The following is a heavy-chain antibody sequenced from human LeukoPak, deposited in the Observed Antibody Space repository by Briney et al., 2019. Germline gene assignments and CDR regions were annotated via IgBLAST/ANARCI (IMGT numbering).Heavy chain of an antibody. CDR2: ISAYNDNT. V-gene: IGHV1-18*01. CDR3: ARTKSPYSSGWYLAY. J-gene: IGHJ4*02. Sequence: ASVKVSCKASGYTFTSYGISWVRQAPGQGLEWMGWISAYNDNTNYAQKLQGRVTMTTDTSTSTAYMELRSLRSDDTAVYYCARTKSPYSSGWYLAYWGQGTLVTVSS. D-gene: IGHD6-19*01. CDR1: GYTFTSYG.